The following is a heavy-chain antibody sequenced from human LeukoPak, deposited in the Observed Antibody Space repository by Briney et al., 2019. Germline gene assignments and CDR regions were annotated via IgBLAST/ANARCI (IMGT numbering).Heavy chain of an antibody. Sequence: GGSLRLSCAASGFTFSSYAMSWVRQAPGKGLEWVSAISGSGGSTYYADSVKGRFTISRDNSKNTLYLQMSSLRAEDTAVYYCAKDLDVAVAGTLGYWGQGTLVTVSS. J-gene: IGHJ4*02. CDR3: AKDLDVAVAGTLGY. CDR2: ISGSGGST. V-gene: IGHV3-23*01. D-gene: IGHD6-19*01. CDR1: GFTFSSYA.